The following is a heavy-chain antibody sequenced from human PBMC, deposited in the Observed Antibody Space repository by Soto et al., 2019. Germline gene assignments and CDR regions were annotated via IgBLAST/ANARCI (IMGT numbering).Heavy chain of an antibody. V-gene: IGHV4-39*01. Sequence: PSETLSLTCTVSGSSISSSSYWGWIRQPPGKGLEWIGSMYYSGSTYYNPSLQSRLTMSMDTSKSQFSLNLSSVTAADTAVYFCARHARVAPASTGVAFDPWCQGSLVTVSS. J-gene: IGHJ5*02. D-gene: IGHD2-2*01. CDR3: ARHARVAPASTGVAFDP. CDR2: MYYSGST. CDR1: GSSISSSSY.